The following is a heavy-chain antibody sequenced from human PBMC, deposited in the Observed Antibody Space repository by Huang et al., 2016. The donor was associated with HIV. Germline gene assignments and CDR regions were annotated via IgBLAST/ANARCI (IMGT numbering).Heavy chain of an antibody. V-gene: IGHV1-69*13. CDR1: GGTFSPSA. J-gene: IGHJ4*02. CDR3: AREAAIAARGKGLYFDF. CDR2: IIHVLGTV. D-gene: IGHD2-15*01. Sequence: QVHLVQSGAEVRKPGSSVKVSCKASGGTFSPSAFSWLRQAPGQGPEWMGGIIHVLGTVHYAQKFQGRVTITADLSTTTAYMELSGLRSEDTALYYCAREAAIAARGKGLYFDFWGQGTLVTVSS.